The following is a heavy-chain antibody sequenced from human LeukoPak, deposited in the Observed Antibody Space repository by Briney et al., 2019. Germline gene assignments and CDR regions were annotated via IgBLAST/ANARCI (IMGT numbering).Heavy chain of an antibody. Sequence: GGSLRLSCAASGFTFSSYAMSWVRQAPGKGLEWVSAISGSGGSTYYADTVKGRFTISRDNSKNTLYLQMNSLRAEDTAVYYCAKDMRFDWTPYYFDYWGQGTLVTVSS. V-gene: IGHV3-23*01. D-gene: IGHD3-9*01. CDR1: GFTFSSYA. CDR2: ISGSGGST. CDR3: AKDMRFDWTPYYFDY. J-gene: IGHJ4*02.